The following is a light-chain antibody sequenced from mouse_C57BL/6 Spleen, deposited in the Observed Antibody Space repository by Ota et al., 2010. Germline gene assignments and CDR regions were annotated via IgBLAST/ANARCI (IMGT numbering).Light chain of an antibody. CDR2: WAS. J-gene: IGKJ4*01. Sequence: DIVMTQSHKFMSTSVGDRVSITCKASQDVGTAVAWYQQKPGQSPKLLIYWASTRHTGVPDRFTGSGSGTDFTLTISNVQSEDLADYFCQQYSSYPLTFGSGTKLEI. V-gene: IGKV6-23*01. CDR3: QQYSSYPLT. CDR1: QDVGTA.